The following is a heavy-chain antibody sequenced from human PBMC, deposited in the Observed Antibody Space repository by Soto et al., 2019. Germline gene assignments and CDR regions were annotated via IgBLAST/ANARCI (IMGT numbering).Heavy chain of an antibody. CDR3: ARYEGGGSWDY. CDR1: GGSISSSSYY. J-gene: IGHJ4*02. D-gene: IGHD2-15*01. Sequence: QLQLQESGPGLVKPSETLSLTCTVSGGSISSSSYYWGWIRQPPGKGLEWIGSIYYSGSTYYNPSLKRRVTISVDTSKNQFSLKLSSVTAADTAVYYCARYEGGGSWDYWGQGTLVTVSS. V-gene: IGHV4-39*01. CDR2: IYYSGST.